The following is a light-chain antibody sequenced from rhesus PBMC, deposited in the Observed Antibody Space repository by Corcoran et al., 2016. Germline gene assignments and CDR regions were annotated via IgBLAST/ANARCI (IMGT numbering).Light chain of an antibody. Sequence: DIVMTQTPLSLPVTPGEPASISCRSSQSLLDSEDGDTSLDWYLQKPGQSPQLLLYEVSNRASGDPDRVSGSGSETEFTLKIRRVEAEDGGVYYCMQALEFPLTFGGGTKVEIK. V-gene: IGKV2-104*02. CDR1: QSLLDSEDGDTS. CDR3: MQALEFPLT. J-gene: IGKJ4*01. CDR2: EVS.